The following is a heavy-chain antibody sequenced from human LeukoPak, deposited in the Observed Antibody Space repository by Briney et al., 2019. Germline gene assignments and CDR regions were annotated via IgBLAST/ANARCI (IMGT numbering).Heavy chain of an antibody. V-gene: IGHV3-66*01. CDR1: GFTVCSNY. J-gene: IGHJ3*02. D-gene: IGHD7-27*01. Sequence: GGSLRLSCTASGFTVCSNYMSWVREAPGKGLEWVSVIYSSGGTYYADSVKGRFSVSRDNSQKTMYLQMNSLRVEDTAVYFCTREVTGDDAFDIWGQGTMVTVSS. CDR2: IYSSGGT. CDR3: TREVTGDDAFDI.